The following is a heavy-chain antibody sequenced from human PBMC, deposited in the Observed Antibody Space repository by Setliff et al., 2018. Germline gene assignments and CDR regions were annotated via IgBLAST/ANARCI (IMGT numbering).Heavy chain of an antibody. D-gene: IGHD3-16*01. J-gene: IGHJ4*02. CDR3: ARGAYDSYYFDY. Sequence: SETLSLTCTVSGGSISSSSYYWSWIRQPPGKGLEWIGEIYHSGSTNYNPSLKSRVTISVDKSKNQFSLKLSSVTAADTAVYYCARGAYDSYYFDYWGQGTLVTVSS. CDR1: GGSISSSSYY. CDR2: IYHSGST. V-gene: IGHV4-61*05.